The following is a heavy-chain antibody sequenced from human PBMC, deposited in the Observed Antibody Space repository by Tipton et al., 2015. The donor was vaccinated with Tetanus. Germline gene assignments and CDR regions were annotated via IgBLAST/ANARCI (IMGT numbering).Heavy chain of an antibody. CDR3: VRQHGTGIAYNGMDV. Sequence: QSGPEVKKPGESLKISCKGSGYTFTTYWIGWVRQMPGKGLEWVAIIYPGDSGTRYSPSFQGQVTISADRSISTAYLQWSSLKALDTAMYYCVRQHGTGIAYNGMDVWGQGTPVTVSS. J-gene: IGHJ6*01. D-gene: IGHD3/OR15-3a*01. CDR1: GYTFTTYW. V-gene: IGHV5-51*01. CDR2: IYPGDSGT.